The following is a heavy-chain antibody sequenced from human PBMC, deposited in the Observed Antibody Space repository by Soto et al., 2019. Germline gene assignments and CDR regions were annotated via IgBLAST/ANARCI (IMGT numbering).Heavy chain of an antibody. V-gene: IGHV2-26*01. D-gene: IGHD3-3*01. Sequence: PTETPTLTFAGSWFSLRNARIGVSWIRPPPGKALEWLAHIFSNDEKSYSTSLKSRLTISKDTSKSQVVLTMTNMDPVDTATYYCARIDRYDFWSGYPIMDFDYWGQGTLVTVSS. CDR2: IFSNDEK. CDR3: ARIDRYDFWSGYPIMDFDY. CDR1: WFSLRNARIG. J-gene: IGHJ4*02.